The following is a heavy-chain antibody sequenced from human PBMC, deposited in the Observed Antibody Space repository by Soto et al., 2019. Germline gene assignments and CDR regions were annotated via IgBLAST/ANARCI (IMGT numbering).Heavy chain of an antibody. Sequence: SETLCLTCTVSGGSISSGDYYWSWIRQPPGRGLEWIGHIYNGGRTNYNPSLASRVTISVDTSKNQFSLNLESVTAADTAMYYCVQTTGWPGFDYWGQGILVTVSS. CDR1: GGSISSGDYY. CDR3: VQTTGWPGFDY. CDR2: IYNGGRT. D-gene: IGHD6-19*01. V-gene: IGHV4-61*08. J-gene: IGHJ4*02.